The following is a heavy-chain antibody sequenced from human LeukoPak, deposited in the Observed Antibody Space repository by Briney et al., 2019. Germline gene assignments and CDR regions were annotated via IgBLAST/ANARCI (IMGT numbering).Heavy chain of an antibody. Sequence: SVKVSCKASGGTISSYAISRVRQAPGQGLEWMGGIIPIFGTANYAQKFQGRVTITADESTSTAYMELSSLRSEDTAVYYCAREASYQYYFDYWGQGTLVTVSS. D-gene: IGHD1-26*01. V-gene: IGHV1-69*13. CDR3: AREASYQYYFDY. CDR2: IIPIFGTA. J-gene: IGHJ4*02. CDR1: GGTISSYA.